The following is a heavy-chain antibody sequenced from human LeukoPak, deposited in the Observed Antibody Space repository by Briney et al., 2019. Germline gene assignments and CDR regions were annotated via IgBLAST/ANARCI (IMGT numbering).Heavy chain of an antibody. CDR1: GGSISSHY. CDR2: IYYSGST. J-gene: IGHJ4*02. CDR3: ATRLAAAGTAYYFDY. Sequence: SETLSLTCTVSGGSISSHYWSWIRQPPGKGLEWIGYIYYSGSTNYNPSLKSRVTISVDTSKNQFSLKLSSVTAADTAVYYCATRLAAAGTAYYFDYWGQGTLVTVSS. V-gene: IGHV4-59*08. D-gene: IGHD6-13*01.